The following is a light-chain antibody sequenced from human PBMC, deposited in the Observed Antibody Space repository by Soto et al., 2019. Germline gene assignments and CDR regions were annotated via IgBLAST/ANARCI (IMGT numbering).Light chain of an antibody. V-gene: IGLV2-14*04. CDR1: SSDVGGYNY. CDR3: SSYTSSSTPYV. CDR2: DVS. Sequence: ISSTRTSSDVGGYNYVSWYQQHPGKAPKLMIYDVSNRPSGVSNRFSGSKSGNTASLTISGLQAEDEADYYCSSYTSSSTPYVFCTGTKVTV. J-gene: IGLJ1*01.